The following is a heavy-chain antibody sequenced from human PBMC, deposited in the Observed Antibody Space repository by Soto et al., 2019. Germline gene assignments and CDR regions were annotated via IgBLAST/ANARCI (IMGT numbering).Heavy chain of an antibody. CDR3: ARDVVLILRGLIVIRHDY. J-gene: IGHJ4*02. V-gene: IGHV3-11*05. CDR1: GLTFSDHY. D-gene: IGHD3-10*01. Sequence: QVQLVESGGGLVKPGGSLRLSCAASGLTFSDHYMSWIRQAPGKGLEWVSYISSSSTSTKYADSVKGRFTISRDNAKNSLYLQMNSLRAEDTAVYYCARDVVLILRGLIVIRHDYWGQGILVTVSS. CDR2: ISSSSTST.